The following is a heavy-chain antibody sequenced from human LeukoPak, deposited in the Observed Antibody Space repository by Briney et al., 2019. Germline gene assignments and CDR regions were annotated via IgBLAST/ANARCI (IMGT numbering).Heavy chain of an antibody. J-gene: IGHJ4*02. CDR1: GYTFTSYG. V-gene: IGHV1-18*01. CDR3: AREGGDIVLRVYANKFDY. D-gene: IGHD2-8*01. Sequence: GASVKVSCKASGYTFTSYGISWVRQAPGQGLEWMGWISAYNGNTNYAQKLQGRVTMTTDTSTSTAYMELRSPRSDDTAVYYCAREGGDIVLRVYANKFDYGGRGPLVTFPS. CDR2: ISAYNGNT.